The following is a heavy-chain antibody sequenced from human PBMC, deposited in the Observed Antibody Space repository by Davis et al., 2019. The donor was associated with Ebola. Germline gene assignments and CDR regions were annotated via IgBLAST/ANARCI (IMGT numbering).Heavy chain of an antibody. V-gene: IGHV4-61*09. J-gene: IGHJ4*02. CDR3: AKDTGDNWNYSGRFDY. CDR1: GGSISSGSYY. CDR2: IYTSGRT. Sequence: PSETLSLTCTVSGGSISSGSYYWSWIRQPAGKGLEWIGHIYTSGRTNYNPSLKSRVTISVDTSKNQFSLKLSSVTAADTAVYYCAKDTGDNWNYSGRFDYWGQGTLVTVSS. D-gene: IGHD1-7*01.